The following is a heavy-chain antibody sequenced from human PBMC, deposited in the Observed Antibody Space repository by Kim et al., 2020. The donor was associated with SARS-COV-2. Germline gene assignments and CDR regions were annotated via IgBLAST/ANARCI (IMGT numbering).Heavy chain of an antibody. J-gene: IGHJ6*02. CDR1: GYTFTGYY. D-gene: IGHD3-10*01. Sequence: ASVKVSCKASGYTFTGYYMHWVRQAPGQGLEWMGWINPNSGGTNYAQKFQGRVTMTRDTSISTAYMELSRLRSDDTAVYYCARDLLEFITMVRGLSFGGEYYYYGMDVWGQGTTVTVSS. CDR2: INPNSGGT. CDR3: ARDLLEFITMVRGLSFGGEYYYYGMDV. V-gene: IGHV1-2*02.